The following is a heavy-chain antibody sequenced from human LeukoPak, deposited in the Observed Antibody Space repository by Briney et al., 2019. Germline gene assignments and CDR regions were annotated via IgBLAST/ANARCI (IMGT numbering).Heavy chain of an antibody. CDR1: GFTFDDYA. J-gene: IGHJ1*01. CDR3: AQYGDYVS. D-gene: IGHD4-17*01. V-gene: IGHV3-9*01. CDR2: ISWNSGSI. Sequence: GGSLRLSCAASGFTFDDYAMHWVRQAPGKGLEWVSGISWNSGSIGYADSVKGRFTISRDNAKNSLYLQMSSLRAEDTALYYCAQYGDYVSWGQGTLVTVSS.